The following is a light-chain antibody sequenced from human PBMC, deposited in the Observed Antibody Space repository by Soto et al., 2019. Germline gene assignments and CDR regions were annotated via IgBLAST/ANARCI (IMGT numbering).Light chain of an antibody. CDR3: QSYDKSLRGVV. CDR2: GND. J-gene: IGLJ7*01. CDR1: SSNIGTGYD. V-gene: IGLV1-40*01. Sequence: QSVLTQPPSVSGAPGQRVTISCTGSSSNIGTGYDVHWYQQLPGTAPKLLIYGNDNRPSGVPDRFSGSRSGTSASLAITGLQADDEADYYCQSYDKSLRGVVFGGGTQLTVL.